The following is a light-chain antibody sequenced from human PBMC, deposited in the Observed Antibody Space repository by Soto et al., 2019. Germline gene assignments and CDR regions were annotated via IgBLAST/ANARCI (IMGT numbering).Light chain of an antibody. V-gene: IGKV3-20*01. CDR2: DAS. Sequence: EIGKNQSPPTLSVSPGERATLSCRASQSVSSNLAWYQQKPGQAPRLLIYDASTRATGVPDRFSGSGSGTDFTLTISRLEPEDFAVYYCQQYGSSPITFGQGTRLEIK. CDR1: QSVSSN. J-gene: IGKJ5*01. CDR3: QQYGSSPIT.